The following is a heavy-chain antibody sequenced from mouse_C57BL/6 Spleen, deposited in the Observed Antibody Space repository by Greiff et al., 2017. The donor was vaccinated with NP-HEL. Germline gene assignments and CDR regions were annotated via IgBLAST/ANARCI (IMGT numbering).Heavy chain of an antibody. D-gene: IGHD1-1*01. CDR1: GYTFTSYW. Sequence: QVQLQQPGAELVMPGASVKLSCKASGYTFTSYWMHWVKQRPGQGLEWIGEIDPSDSYTNYNQKFKGKSTLTVDKSSSTAYMQLSSLTSEDSAVYYCARRGDYYGSREGMMDYWGQGTSVTVSS. V-gene: IGHV1-69*01. J-gene: IGHJ4*01. CDR2: IDPSDSYT. CDR3: ARRGDYYGSREGMMDY.